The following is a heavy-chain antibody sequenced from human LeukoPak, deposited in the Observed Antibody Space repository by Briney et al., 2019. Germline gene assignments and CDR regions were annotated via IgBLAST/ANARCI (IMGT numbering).Heavy chain of an antibody. J-gene: IGHJ4*02. CDR3: ARGQTGPRLHY. CDR1: GGSVSSDTNV. V-gene: IGHV4-61*01. D-gene: IGHD2-15*01. CDR2: ISYSGNT. Sequence: PSETLSLTCTVSGGSVSSDTNVWSWIRQPPGKGLEWIGYISYSGNTNYNPSLKSRVTISVDTSKNQFSLKLSSVTAADTAVYYCARGQTGPRLHYWGQGTLVTVSS.